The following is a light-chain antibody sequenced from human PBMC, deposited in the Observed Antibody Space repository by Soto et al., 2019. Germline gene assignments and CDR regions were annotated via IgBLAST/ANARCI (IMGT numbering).Light chain of an antibody. CDR2: DVS. J-gene: IGLJ1*01. CDR1: SSDVGGNKY. CDR3: SAFTGTTYV. Sequence: QYVLTQPASVSGSPGQSITISCTGSSSDVGGNKYVSWYQQYPGKAPKLMICDVSNRPSGVSNRFSGSKSGNTASLTISGLQAEDEADYYCSAFTGTTYVFGTGTKVTVL. V-gene: IGLV2-14*01.